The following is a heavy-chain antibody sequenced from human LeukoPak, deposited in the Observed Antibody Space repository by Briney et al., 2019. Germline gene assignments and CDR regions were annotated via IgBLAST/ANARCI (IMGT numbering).Heavy chain of an antibody. CDR1: GGSVSSGSYY. Sequence: SETLSPTCTVSGGSVSSGSYYWSWIRQPPGKGLEWIGYIYYSGSTNYNPSLKSRVTISVDTSKNQFSLKLSSVTAADTAVYYCARELLWFGIFDYWGQGTLVTVSS. D-gene: IGHD3-10*01. CDR2: IYYSGST. J-gene: IGHJ4*02. CDR3: ARELLWFGIFDY. V-gene: IGHV4-61*01.